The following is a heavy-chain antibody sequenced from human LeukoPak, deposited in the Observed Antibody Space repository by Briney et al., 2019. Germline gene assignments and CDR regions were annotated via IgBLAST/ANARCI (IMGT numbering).Heavy chain of an antibody. D-gene: IGHD3-22*01. Sequence: ASVKVSCKASGYTFSSCDINWVRQATGQGLEWMGWMNPNSGNTVYAQKFLGRVTITRNTSISTAYMELSSLRSEDTAVYVCARFITMIVVVLLWGYYFDYWGQGTLVTVSS. CDR3: ARFITMIVVVLLWGYYFDY. J-gene: IGHJ4*02. CDR1: GYTFSSCD. CDR2: MNPNSGNT. V-gene: IGHV1-8*03.